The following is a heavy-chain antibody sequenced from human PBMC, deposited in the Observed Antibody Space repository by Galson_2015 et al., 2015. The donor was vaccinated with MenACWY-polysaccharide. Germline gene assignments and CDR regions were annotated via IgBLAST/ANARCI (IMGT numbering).Heavy chain of an antibody. CDR2: IFYDGRT. V-gene: IGHV4-39*07. D-gene: IGHD2/OR15-2a*01. CDR1: GASISYSNYY. J-gene: IGHJ3*02. Sequence: ETLSLTCTVSGASISYSNYYWGWLRLLPGKGLEWIGSIFYDGRTFYNPSFESRAAVSADTSRSQFFLDLNSMTAADTAVYYCAKAAHFEPFTIWDQGAMVVVSS. CDR3: AKAAHFEPFTI.